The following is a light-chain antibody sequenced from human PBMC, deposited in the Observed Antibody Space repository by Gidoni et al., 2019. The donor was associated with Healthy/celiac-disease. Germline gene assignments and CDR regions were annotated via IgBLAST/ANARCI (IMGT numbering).Light chain of an antibody. CDR3: QQNGSSLT. CDR2: GAS. CDR1: QSVSSSY. Sequence: IVLTQSPGTLSLSPGERATLSCRASQSVSSSYLAWYQQKPGQAPRLLIYGASSRATGIPDRFSGSGSGTDFTLIISRLEPEDVAVYYCQQNGSSLTFXQXTKVEIK. J-gene: IGKJ1*01. V-gene: IGKV3-20*01.